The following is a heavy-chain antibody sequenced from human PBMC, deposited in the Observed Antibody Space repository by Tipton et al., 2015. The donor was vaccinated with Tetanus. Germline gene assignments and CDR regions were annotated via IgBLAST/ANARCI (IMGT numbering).Heavy chain of an antibody. V-gene: IGHV4-39*01. Sequence: LRLSCTVSGGSISSSSYYWGWIRQPPGKGLEWIGSIYYSGSTYYNPSLKSRVTISIDTSKNQFSLKLSPVTAADTAVYYCARHPLAVVPDAFDIWGQGTMVTVSS. D-gene: IGHD4-23*01. CDR2: IYYSGST. J-gene: IGHJ3*02. CDR3: ARHPLAVVPDAFDI. CDR1: GGSISSSSYY.